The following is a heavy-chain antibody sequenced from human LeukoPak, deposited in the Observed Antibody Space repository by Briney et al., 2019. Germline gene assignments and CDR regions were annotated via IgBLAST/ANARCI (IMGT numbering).Heavy chain of an antibody. D-gene: IGHD2-8*01. V-gene: IGHV4-61*02. CDR2: IYTSGST. CDR1: GGSISSGSYY. Sequence: LSLTCTVSGGSISSGSYYWSWIRQPAGQGLGWIGRIYTSGSTNYNPSLKSRVTISVDTSKNQFSLKLSSVTAADTAVCYCASDDCTNGVCYTVNWGQGTLVTVSS. J-gene: IGHJ4*02. CDR3: ASDDCTNGVCYTVN.